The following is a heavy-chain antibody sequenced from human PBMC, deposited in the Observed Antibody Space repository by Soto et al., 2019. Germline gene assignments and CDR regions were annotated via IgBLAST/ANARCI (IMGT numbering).Heavy chain of an antibody. D-gene: IGHD6-13*01. CDR1: GGSMRNYF. V-gene: IGHV4-59*01. Sequence: SETLSLTCTVSGGSMRNYFWTWIRQPPGKGLEWIGYIHYSGTTSFFPSYNPSLRSRVTISEDTSKNQFSLKLLSVTTADTAVYFCAAGEAISRNLATYYLDCWGQGTLVTVSS. CDR3: AAGEAISRNLATYYLDC. J-gene: IGHJ4*02. CDR2: IHYSGTT.